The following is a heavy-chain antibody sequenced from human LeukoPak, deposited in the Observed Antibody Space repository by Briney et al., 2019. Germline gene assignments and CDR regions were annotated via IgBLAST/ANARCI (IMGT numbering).Heavy chain of an antibody. CDR3: ARGFADSSGYDAFDI. Sequence: ASVTVSCKASGYTFTSYYMHWVRQAPGQGLEWMGIINPSGGSTSYAQKFQGRVTMTRDMSTSTVYMELSSLRSEDTDVYYCARGFADSSGYDAFDIWGQGTMVTVSS. J-gene: IGHJ3*02. V-gene: IGHV1-46*01. CDR2: INPSGGST. D-gene: IGHD3-22*01. CDR1: GYTFTSYY.